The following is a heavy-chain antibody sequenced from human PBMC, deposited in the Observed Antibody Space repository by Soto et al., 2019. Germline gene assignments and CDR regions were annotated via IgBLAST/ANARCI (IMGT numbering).Heavy chain of an antibody. CDR3: ARGNALDV. D-gene: IGHD3-10*01. J-gene: IGHJ3*01. CDR2: TYYRSKWFH. CDR1: GDSVSSDITS. Sequence: QGQLQQSGPGLVKPSQTLSLTCAISGDSVSSDITSWNWIRQSPSRGLEWLGRTYYRSKWFHDYAVSVKSLITINPDTSKNQLSLELNSMTPEDTAVYYCARGNALDVWGQGTVVTVSS. V-gene: IGHV6-1*01.